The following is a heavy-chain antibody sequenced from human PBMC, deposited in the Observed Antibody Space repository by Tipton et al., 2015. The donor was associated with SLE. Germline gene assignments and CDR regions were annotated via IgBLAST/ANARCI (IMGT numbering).Heavy chain of an antibody. V-gene: IGHV4-61*03. CDR1: GASVSSSDYY. J-gene: IGHJ2*01. CDR3: AREVEGYFDL. Sequence: LRLSCTVSGASVSSSDYYWTWIRQPPGKGLEWIGYIDYSGSTSYNPSLKSRLTISVDTSKNHFSLNLSSVTAADTAVYYCAREVEGYFDLWGRGTLVTVSS. CDR2: IDYSGST.